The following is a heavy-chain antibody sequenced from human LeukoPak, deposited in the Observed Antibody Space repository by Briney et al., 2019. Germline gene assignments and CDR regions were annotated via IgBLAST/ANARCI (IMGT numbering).Heavy chain of an antibody. D-gene: IGHD2-2*01. V-gene: IGHV6-1*01. CDR3: ARGRVLVVPAARAVKGGWFDP. Sequence: SQTLSLTCAISGDSVSSNSAAWNWIRQSPSRGLEWLGRTYYRSKWYNDYAVSVKSRITINPDTSKNQFSLQLNSVTPEDTAVYYCARGRVLVVPAARAVKGGWFDPWGQGTLVTVSS. CDR2: TYYRSKWYN. J-gene: IGHJ5*02. CDR1: GDSVSSNSAA.